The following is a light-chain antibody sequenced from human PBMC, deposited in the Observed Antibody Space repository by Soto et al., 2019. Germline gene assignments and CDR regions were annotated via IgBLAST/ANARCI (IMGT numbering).Light chain of an antibody. J-gene: IGKJ1*01. CDR1: QSGTNNY. V-gene: IGKV3-20*01. Sequence: EIVLTHSPATLSLSPGERATLSCRAIQSGTNNYLAWYHQKPGRAPRLVISGASSKATGIPDRFSGSGSGKDFTLTIRRLEPEDFAVYYWHQYRTTPWTFGQGTKVECK. CDR2: GAS. CDR3: HQYRTTPWT.